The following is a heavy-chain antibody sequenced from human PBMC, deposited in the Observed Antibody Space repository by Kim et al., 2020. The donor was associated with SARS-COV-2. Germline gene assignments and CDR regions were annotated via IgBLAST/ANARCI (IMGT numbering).Heavy chain of an antibody. CDR1: GFTFSSYA. J-gene: IGHJ5*02. CDR3: AKDRALLPTYNWFDP. V-gene: IGHV3-23*01. Sequence: GGSLRLSCAASGFTFSSYAMSWVRQAPGKGLEWVSAISGSGGSTYYADSVKGRFTISRDNSKNTLYLQMNSLRAEDTAVYYCAKDRALLPTYNWFDPWGQGTLVTVSS. D-gene: IGHD2-15*01. CDR2: ISGSGGST.